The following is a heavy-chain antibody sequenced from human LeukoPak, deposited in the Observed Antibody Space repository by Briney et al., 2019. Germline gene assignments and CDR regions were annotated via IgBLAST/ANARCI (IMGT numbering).Heavy chain of an antibody. CDR3: ARDPRNVGLAP. CDR1: GFTFSNFW. Sequence: GGSLRLSCAASGFTFSNFWMNWVRQAPGKGLEWVANIKQDGSVKHYVDSVKGRFTISRGNTKNSLYLQMNSLRAEDTAVYYCARDPRNVGLAPWGQGTLVTVSS. J-gene: IGHJ5*02. V-gene: IGHV3-7*01. CDR2: IKQDGSVK. D-gene: IGHD2-15*01.